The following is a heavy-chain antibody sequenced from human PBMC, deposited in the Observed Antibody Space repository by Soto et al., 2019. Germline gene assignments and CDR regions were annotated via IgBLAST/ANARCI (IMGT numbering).Heavy chain of an antibody. D-gene: IGHD2-15*01. J-gene: IGHJ4*02. CDR2: ISAYNGNT. Sequence: QVQLVQSGAEVKKPGASVKVSCKASGYTFTSYGISWVRQAPGQGLEWMGWISAYNGNTNYAQKLLGRVTMTPDTPTSTASMELRSLRSGDTAVYYCVVAAPPYYFAYWGQGTLVTVSS. V-gene: IGHV1-18*01. CDR3: VVAAPPYYFAY. CDR1: GYTFTSYG.